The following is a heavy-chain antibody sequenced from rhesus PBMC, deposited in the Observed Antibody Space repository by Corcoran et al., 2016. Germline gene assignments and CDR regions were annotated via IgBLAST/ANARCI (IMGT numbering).Heavy chain of an antibody. J-gene: IGHJ4*01. Sequence: EVQLEESGGGLVQPGGSLRLSCAASGFTFSSYGMSWVRQAPWKGLEWVSYISNGVGSTSYADSVKGRFTISRDISKNTLSLQMNSLRAEDTAVYYCATYSGYSLREFGYWGQGVLVTVSS. CDR1: GFTFSSYG. D-gene: IGHD5-24*01. CDR3: ATYSGYSLREFGY. CDR2: ISNGVGST. V-gene: IGHV3S5*01.